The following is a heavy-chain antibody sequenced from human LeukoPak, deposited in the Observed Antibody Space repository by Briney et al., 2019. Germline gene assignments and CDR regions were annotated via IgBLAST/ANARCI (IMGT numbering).Heavy chain of an antibody. D-gene: IGHD5-18*01. Sequence: GGSLRLSCAASGFTVSGTWMHWVRQAPGKGLVWVSRINNDGRSTSYADPVKDRFTISRDNAKNTLYMQMNSLRAEDTAVYYCGTAFEFWGQGTLVTVSS. V-gene: IGHV3-74*01. CDR3: GTAFEF. J-gene: IGHJ4*02. CDR1: GFTVSGTW. CDR2: INNDGRST.